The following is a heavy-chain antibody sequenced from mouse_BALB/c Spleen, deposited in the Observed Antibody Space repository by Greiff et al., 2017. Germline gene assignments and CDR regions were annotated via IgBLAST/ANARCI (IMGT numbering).Heavy chain of an antibody. CDR3: ARGGKNFYYAMDY. Sequence: EVQVVESGGGLVQPGGSLKLSCAASGFTFSSYGMSWVRQTPDKRLELVATINSNGGSTYYPDSVKGRFTISRDNAKNTLFLQMTSLRSEDTAMYYCARGGKNFYYAMDYWGQGTSVTVSS. CDR2: INSNGGST. CDR1: GFTFSSYG. V-gene: IGHV5-6-3*01. J-gene: IGHJ4*01.